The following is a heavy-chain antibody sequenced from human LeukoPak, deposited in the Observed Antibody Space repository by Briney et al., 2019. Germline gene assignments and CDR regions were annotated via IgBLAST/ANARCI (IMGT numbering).Heavy chain of an antibody. Sequence: GESLKISCKGSGYSFTSYWIGWGRQMPGKGLEGMVIIYPGDSDTRYSPSFQGQVTISADKSISTAYLQWSSLKASDTAMYYCASLNRDSSSSGGFNYWGQGTLVTVSS. J-gene: IGHJ4*02. CDR2: IYPGDSDT. CDR1: GYSFTSYW. CDR3: ASLNRDSSSSGGFNY. V-gene: IGHV5-51*01. D-gene: IGHD6-6*01.